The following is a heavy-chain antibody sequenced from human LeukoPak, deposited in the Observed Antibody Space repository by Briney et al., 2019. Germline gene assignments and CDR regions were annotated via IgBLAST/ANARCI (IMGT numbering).Heavy chain of an antibody. J-gene: IGHJ4*02. V-gene: IGHV3-23*01. CDR1: GFNFNNFA. CDR2: MTGPANTT. Sequence: PWGSLTLTCAASGFNFNNFAMSWVRQAPGKGPEWLSAMTGPANTTYYAESVKGRFTISRDYSKSMVYLQMNSLRVEDTAIYYCANEAEIDHWGQGILVTVSS. CDR3: ANEAEIDH.